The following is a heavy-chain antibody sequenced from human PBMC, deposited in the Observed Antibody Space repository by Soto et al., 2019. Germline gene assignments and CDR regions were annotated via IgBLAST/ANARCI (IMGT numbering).Heavy chain of an antibody. CDR3: AKDIVRQAGTFTAVDY. CDR1: GFTFDDYA. CDR2: ISWNSGSI. Sequence: GGSLRLSCAASGFTFDDYAMHWVRQAPGKGLEWVSGISWNSGSIGYADSVKGRFTISRDNAKNSLYLQMNSLRAEDTALYYCAKDIVRQAGTFTAVDYWGQATLVTVSS. V-gene: IGHV3-9*01. D-gene: IGHD6-13*01. J-gene: IGHJ4*02.